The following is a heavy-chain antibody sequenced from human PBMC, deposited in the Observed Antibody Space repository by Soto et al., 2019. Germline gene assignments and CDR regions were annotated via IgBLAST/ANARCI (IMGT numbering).Heavy chain of an antibody. CDR2: IYYSGST. CDR1: GGSISSYY. D-gene: IGHD3-3*01. V-gene: IGHV4-59*01. CDR3: ARGEWLSYDY. J-gene: IGHJ4*02. Sequence: ETLSLTCTVSGGSISSYYWSWIRQPPGKGLEWIGYIYYSGSTNYNPSLKSRVTISVDTSKNQFSLKLSSVTAADTAVYYCARGEWLSYDYWGQGTQVTVSS.